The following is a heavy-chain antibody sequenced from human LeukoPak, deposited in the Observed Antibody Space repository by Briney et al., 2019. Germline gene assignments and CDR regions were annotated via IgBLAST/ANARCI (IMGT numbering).Heavy chain of an antibody. CDR3: ARNYDQFDY. Sequence: ASVKVSCKASGYTFTSYDINWVRQAPGQGLEWMGWMNPNSGNTGYAQKFQGRVTMTRNTSISTAYMELSSLRSEDTGVYSCARNYDQFDYWGQGTMVTVSS. V-gene: IGHV1-8*01. J-gene: IGHJ4*02. CDR2: MNPNSGNT. D-gene: IGHD1-7*01. CDR1: GYTFTSYD.